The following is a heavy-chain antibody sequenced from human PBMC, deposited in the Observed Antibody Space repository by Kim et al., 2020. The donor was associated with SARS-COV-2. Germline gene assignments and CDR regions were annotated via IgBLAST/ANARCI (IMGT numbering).Heavy chain of an antibody. V-gene: IGHV4-34*01. CDR3: ARGRAGVVPSPIMGLGPHYDYHALDV. D-gene: IGHD3-3*01. CDR2: INHSGAT. J-gene: IGHJ6*02. CDR1: VGSFSGYH. Sequence: SETLSLTCAVYVGSFSGYHWTWIRQSPGKGLEWIGEINHSGATNYNPSLKSRVAISVDTSKNQFSLKVKSVTAADTAVYFCARGRAGVVPSPIMGLGPHYDYHALDVWGQGTTVSVSS.